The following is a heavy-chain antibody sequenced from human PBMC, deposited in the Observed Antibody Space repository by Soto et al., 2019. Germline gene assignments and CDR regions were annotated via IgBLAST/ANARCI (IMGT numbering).Heavy chain of an antibody. CDR2: IYYSGST. D-gene: IGHD3-22*01. CDR3: ASIYYYDSSGYFSFDY. Sequence: SETLSLTCTVSGGSISSYYWSWIRQSPGKGPEWIGYIYYSGSTNYNPSLKSRVTISVDTSKNQFSLKLSSVTAADTAVYYCASIYYYDSSGYFSFDYWGQGTLVTVSS. J-gene: IGHJ4*02. V-gene: IGHV4-59*08. CDR1: GGSISSYY.